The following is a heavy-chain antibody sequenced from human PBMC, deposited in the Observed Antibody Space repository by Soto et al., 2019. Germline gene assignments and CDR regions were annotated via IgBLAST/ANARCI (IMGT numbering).Heavy chain of an antibody. CDR1: GYTFTSYD. J-gene: IGHJ5*02. D-gene: IGHD3-9*01. CDR2: MNPNSGNT. V-gene: IGHV1-8*01. CDR3: ASNLDDILTGYLTFDP. Sequence: QVQLVQSGAEVKKPGASVKVSCKASGYTFTSYDINWVRQATGQGLEWMGWMNPNSGNTGYAQKFQGRVTMTRNTSISTAYMELSSLRSEDTAVYYCASNLDDILTGYLTFDPWGQGTLVTVSS.